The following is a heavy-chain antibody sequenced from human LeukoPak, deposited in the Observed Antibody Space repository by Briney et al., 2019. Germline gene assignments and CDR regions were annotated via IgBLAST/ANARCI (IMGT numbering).Heavy chain of an antibody. J-gene: IGHJ4*02. CDR2: FHDNERSA. CDR3: VRGHTGTIFGAVPVNPLGY. D-gene: IGHD3-3*01. CDR1: GFSFSGHW. Sequence: GGSLRLSCEGSGFSFSGHWMHWVRQAPGKGLGWVSRFHDNERSASYGDSVRGRFTISKDNARNILYLQMDSLGVEDTAVYYCVRGHTGTIFGAVPVNPLGYWGQGTLVTVSS. V-gene: IGHV3-74*01.